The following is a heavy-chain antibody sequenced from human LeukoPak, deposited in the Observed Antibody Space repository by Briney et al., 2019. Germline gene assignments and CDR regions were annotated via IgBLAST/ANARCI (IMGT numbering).Heavy chain of an antibody. CDR3: ARDVSGSGFDV. Sequence: GGSLRLSCAASGFTFTDYWMSWVRQAPGKGLEWVANIKRDGSEKYYVDSVKGRFTISRDNPKKSVYLQMNSLRAEDTAIYYCARDVSGSGFDVWGQGTTVIVSS. CDR1: GFTFTDYW. D-gene: IGHD3-10*01. CDR2: IKRDGSEK. V-gene: IGHV3-7*01. J-gene: IGHJ6*02.